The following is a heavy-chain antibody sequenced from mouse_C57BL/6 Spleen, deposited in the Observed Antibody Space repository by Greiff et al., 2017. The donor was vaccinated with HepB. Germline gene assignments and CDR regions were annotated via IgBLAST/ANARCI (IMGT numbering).Heavy chain of an antibody. J-gene: IGHJ2*01. CDR1: GYAFSSSW. Sequence: VQLQQSGPELVKPGASVKISCKASGYAFSSSWMNWVKQRPGKGLEWIGRIYPGDGDTNYNGKFKGKATLTADKSSSTAYMQLSSLTSEDSAVYFCARLNYDYSYYFDYWGQGTTLTVSS. V-gene: IGHV1-82*01. CDR2: IYPGDGDT. D-gene: IGHD2-4*01. CDR3: ARLNYDYSYYFDY.